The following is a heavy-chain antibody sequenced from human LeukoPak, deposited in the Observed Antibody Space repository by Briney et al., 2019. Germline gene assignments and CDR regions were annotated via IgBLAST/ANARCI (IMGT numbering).Heavy chain of an antibody. J-gene: IGHJ6*03. CDR1: GGSFSGYY. V-gene: IGHV4-34*01. CDR3: ARKRKGISSSYPFLNYYYMDV. Sequence: PSETLSLTCAVYGGSFSGYYWSWIRQPPGKGLEWIGEINHSGSTNCNPSLKSRVTISVDTSKNQFSLKLSSVTAADTAVYYCARKRKGISSSYPFLNYYYMDVWGKGTTVTVSS. D-gene: IGHD6-13*01. CDR2: INHSGST.